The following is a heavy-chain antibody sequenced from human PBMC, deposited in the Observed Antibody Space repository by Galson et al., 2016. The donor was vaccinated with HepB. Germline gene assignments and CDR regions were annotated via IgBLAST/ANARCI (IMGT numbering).Heavy chain of an antibody. CDR2: IWYDGGNK. CDR3: ANDVGRFTMIRGV. D-gene: IGHD3-10*01. Sequence: SLRLSCAASGFTFSSYGMHWVRQAPGKGLEWVAVIWYDGGNKYYADSVKGRFTISRDNSTNTLYLQMNSLRAEDTAIYYCANDVGRFTMIRGVRGQGTLGTLSP. CDR1: GFTFSSYG. J-gene: IGHJ4*02. V-gene: IGHV3-33*03.